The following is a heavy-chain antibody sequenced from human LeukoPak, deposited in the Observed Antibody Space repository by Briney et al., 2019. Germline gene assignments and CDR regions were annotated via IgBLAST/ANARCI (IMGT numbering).Heavy chain of an antibody. J-gene: IGHJ4*02. CDR3: ASTLETYDSSGYFYSNFDY. CDR1: GGSISSGSYY. V-gene: IGHV4-61*02. D-gene: IGHD3-22*01. CDR2: IYTSGST. Sequence: SETLSLTCTVSGGSISSGSYYWSWIRQPAGKGLEWIGRIYTSGSTNYNPSLKSRVTISVDTSKNQFSLKLSSVTAADTAVYYCASTLETYDSSGYFYSNFDYWGQGTLVTVSS.